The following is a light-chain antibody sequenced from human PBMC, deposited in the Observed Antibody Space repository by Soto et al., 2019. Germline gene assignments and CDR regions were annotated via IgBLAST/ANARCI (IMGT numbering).Light chain of an antibody. Sequence: QSVLTQPASVSGSPGQSITISCTGTSSDVGGYNYVSWYQQHPGKAPKLMIYGVSNRPSGVSNRFSGSKSGNTASLTISGLQAEDEADYYCTSYTRTSSTTYVFGTGTKVTVL. CDR1: SSDVGGYNY. J-gene: IGLJ1*01. V-gene: IGLV2-14*01. CDR3: TSYTRTSSTTYV. CDR2: GVS.